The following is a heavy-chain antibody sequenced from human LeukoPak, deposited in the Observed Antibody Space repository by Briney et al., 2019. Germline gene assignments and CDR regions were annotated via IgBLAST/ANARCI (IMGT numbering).Heavy chain of an antibody. CDR2: ISSDGSNT. V-gene: IGHV3-30*03. CDR1: GFTFSTYG. D-gene: IGHD2-2*01. J-gene: IGHJ1*01. Sequence: PGRSLRLSCAVSGFTFSTYGMHWVRQAPGKGLEWVAVISSDGSNTYHTGSVKGRFTISRDNSKNTLYLQMNSLRAEDTAVYYCARTYCSSTSCYEEYFQHWGQGTLVTVSS. CDR3: ARTYCSSTSCYEEYFQH.